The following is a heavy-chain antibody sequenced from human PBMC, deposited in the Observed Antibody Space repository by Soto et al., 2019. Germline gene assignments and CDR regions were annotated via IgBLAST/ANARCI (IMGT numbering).Heavy chain of an antibody. Sequence: PSQTLSLTCTVSVGSISSSSYYWGWIRQPTGKGLEWIGSIYYSGSTYYNPSLKSRVTISVDTSKNQFSLKLSSVTAADTAVYYCARHSTGDSSGYYPYYFDYWGQGTLVTVSS. CDR1: VGSISSSSYY. V-gene: IGHV4-39*01. D-gene: IGHD3-22*01. J-gene: IGHJ4*02. CDR3: ARHSTGDSSGYYPYYFDY. CDR2: IYYSGST.